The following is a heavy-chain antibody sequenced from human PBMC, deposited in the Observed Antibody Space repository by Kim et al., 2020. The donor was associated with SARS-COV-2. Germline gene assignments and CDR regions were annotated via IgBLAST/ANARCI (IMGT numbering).Heavy chain of an antibody. J-gene: IGHJ4*02. CDR2: IWNDGTNA. D-gene: IGHD1-26*01. CDR3: ARASRVGAIHSGLEY. Sequence: GGSLRLSCAASGFTFSSYGMHWVRQAPGKGLEWVTSIWNDGTNANYADSVKGRFTISRDNSKNTLYLQMNSLTAEDTAVYFCARASRVGAIHSGLEYRGQGTLVTVSS. V-gene: IGHV3-33*01. CDR1: GFTFSSYG.